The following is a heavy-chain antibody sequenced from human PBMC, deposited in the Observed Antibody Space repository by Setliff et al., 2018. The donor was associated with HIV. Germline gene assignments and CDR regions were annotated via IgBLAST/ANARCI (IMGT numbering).Heavy chain of an antibody. CDR2: IYYSGAT. Sequence: SETLSLTCTVSGDSISSGGYYWSWIRQLPGKGLEWIGYIYYSGATYYNPSLKNRVTMSLDTSKSQFSLKLTSVTAADTALYYCASGRGAKGGYDYFGSWGQGTLVTVSS. D-gene: IGHD5-12*01. J-gene: IGHJ4*02. CDR3: ASGRGAKGGYDYFGS. V-gene: IGHV4-31*03. CDR1: GDSISSGGYY.